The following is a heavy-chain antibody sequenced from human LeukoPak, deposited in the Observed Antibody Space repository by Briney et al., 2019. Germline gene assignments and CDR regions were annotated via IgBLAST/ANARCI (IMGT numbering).Heavy chain of an antibody. V-gene: IGHV4-34*01. D-gene: IGHD2-15*01. CDR1: GGSFSGYY. Sequence: SETLSLTCAVYGGSFSGYYWSWIRQPPGKGLEWIGEINHSGSTNYNPSLKSRVTISVDTSKNQFSPKLSSVTAADTAVYYCARGTRSVDIVVVVAAPGDWFDPWGQGTLVTVSS. CDR3: ARGTRSVDIVVVVAAPGDWFDP. J-gene: IGHJ5*02. CDR2: INHSGST.